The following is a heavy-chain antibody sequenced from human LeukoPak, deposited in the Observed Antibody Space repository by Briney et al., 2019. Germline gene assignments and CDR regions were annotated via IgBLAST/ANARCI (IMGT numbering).Heavy chain of an antibody. CDR3: ARILIAMVITDDAFDI. V-gene: IGHV1-18*01. J-gene: IGHJ3*02. CDR2: ISGYNGKT. D-gene: IGHD3-22*01. CDR1: GYTFNTYG. Sequence: ASVKVSCKASGYTFNTYGITWVRQAPGQGLEWMGWISGYNGKTKYAQNLQDRVTMTTDTSTTTAYMELRSLRSDDTAVYYCARILIAMVITDDAFDIWGQGTMVTVSS.